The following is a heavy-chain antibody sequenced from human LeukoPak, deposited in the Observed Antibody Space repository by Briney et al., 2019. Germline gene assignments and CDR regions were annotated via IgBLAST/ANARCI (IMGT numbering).Heavy chain of an antibody. CDR3: AKFTKQLVLWGPDY. CDR2: ISGSGGST. D-gene: IGHD6-6*01. J-gene: IGHJ4*02. Sequence: GGSLRLSCAASGFTFSSYAMSWVRQAPGKGLEWVSAISGSGGSTYYADSVKGRFTISRDNSKNTLYLQMNSLRAEDTAVYYCAKFTKQLVLWGPDYWGQGTLVTVSS. V-gene: IGHV3-23*01. CDR1: GFTFSSYA.